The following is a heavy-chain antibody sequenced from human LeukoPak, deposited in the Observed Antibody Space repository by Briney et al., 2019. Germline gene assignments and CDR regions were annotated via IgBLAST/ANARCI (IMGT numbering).Heavy chain of an antibody. Sequence: PSETLSLTCAVSGGSISSNYRWSWVRQPPGKGLEWIGEIYHSGSTNYNPSLKSRVTISVDTSKNQFSLKLSSVTAADTAVYYCASDDYYDSSGYYSWGQGTLVTVSS. J-gene: IGHJ4*02. CDR1: GGSISSNYR. CDR2: IYHSGST. D-gene: IGHD3-22*01. CDR3: ASDDYYDSSGYYS. V-gene: IGHV4-4*02.